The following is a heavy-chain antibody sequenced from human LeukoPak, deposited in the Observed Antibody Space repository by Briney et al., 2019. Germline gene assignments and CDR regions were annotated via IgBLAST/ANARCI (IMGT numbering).Heavy chain of an antibody. CDR2: ISASNGNT. V-gene: IGHV1-18*01. J-gene: IGHJ6*02. D-gene: IGHD3-3*01. CDR3: ARSYYDFLSGLPTNYYYYGMDV. CDR1: GYTFTSYG. Sequence: GASVKVSCKASGYTFTSYGISWVRQAPGQGLEWMGWISASNGNTNYAQKLQGRVTMTTDTSTSTVHMELRSLRSDDPAVYYCARSYYDFLSGLPTNYYYYGMDVWGQGTTVTVSS.